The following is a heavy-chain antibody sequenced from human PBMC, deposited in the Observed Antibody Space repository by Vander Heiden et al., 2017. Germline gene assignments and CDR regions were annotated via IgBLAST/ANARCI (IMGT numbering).Heavy chain of an antibody. CDR1: GYTFTSYY. Sequence: QVQLVQSGAEVKKPGASVQVSCKASGYTFTSYYIHWVRQAPGHGLEWMGFIDPSGGTTSYAQKFQGRVTMTRDTSTSTVYMELSSLRSEDTAVYYCARGDIDYWGQGTLVTVSS. CDR3: ARGDIDY. D-gene: IGHD3-16*01. J-gene: IGHJ4*02. V-gene: IGHV1-46*01. CDR2: IDPSGGTT.